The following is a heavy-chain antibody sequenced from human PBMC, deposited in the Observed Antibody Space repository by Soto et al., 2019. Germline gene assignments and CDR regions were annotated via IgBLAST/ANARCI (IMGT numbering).Heavy chain of an antibody. CDR2: ISGSGST. J-gene: IGHJ6*03. D-gene: IGHD3-16*01. CDR3: AKALRFTFTTGYDMDV. CDR1: GLTVSSYA. Sequence: EVQLLESGGGLVQPGGSLRLSCAASGLTVSSYAMSWVRQAPGKGLEWVSAISGSGSTYSADSVKGRFTISRDSSKNTVYLEMNSLRAEDTAVYYCAKALRFTFTTGYDMDVWGRGTTVTVSS. V-gene: IGHV3-23*01.